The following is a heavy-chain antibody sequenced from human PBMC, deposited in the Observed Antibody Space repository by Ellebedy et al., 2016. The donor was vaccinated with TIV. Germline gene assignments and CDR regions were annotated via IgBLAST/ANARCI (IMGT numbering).Heavy chain of an antibody. D-gene: IGHD3-9*01. V-gene: IGHV3-30-3*01. CDR1: GFTFSSYA. CDR2: ISYDGSNK. CDR3: ARDQRDYDILTGYYGVDY. Sequence: GESLKISCAASGFTFSSYAMHWVRQAPGKGLEWVAVISYDGSNKYYADSVKGRFTISRDNSKNTRYLQMNSLRAEDTAVYYCARDQRDYDILTGYYGVDYWGQGTLVTVSS. J-gene: IGHJ4*02.